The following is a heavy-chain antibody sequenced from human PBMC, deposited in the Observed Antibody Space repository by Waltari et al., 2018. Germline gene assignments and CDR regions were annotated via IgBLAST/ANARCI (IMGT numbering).Heavy chain of an antibody. J-gene: IGHJ4*02. CDR1: GYSISSGYY. CDR2: IYHSGST. Sequence: QVQLQESGPGLVKPSETLSLTCAVSGYSISSGYYWGWIRQPPGKGLEWIGSIYHSGSTYNNPSLKSRVTRSVDTSKNRFSLKLSAVTAADTAVYYCARRLGTIFGAHQYFDYWGQGTLVTVSS. V-gene: IGHV4-38-2*01. D-gene: IGHD3-3*01. CDR3: ARRLGTIFGAHQYFDY.